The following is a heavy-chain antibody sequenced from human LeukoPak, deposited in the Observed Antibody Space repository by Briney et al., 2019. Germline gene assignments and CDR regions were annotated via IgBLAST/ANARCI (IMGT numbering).Heavy chain of an antibody. V-gene: IGHV3-30*02. J-gene: IGHJ4*02. D-gene: IGHD3/OR15-3a*01. CDR1: GFTFSSSA. CDR2: IRYDANEK. Sequence: PGGSLRLSCATSGFTFSSSAMHWVRQAPGKGLEWVTFIRYDANEKYYAASVKGRFTVSRDNSKNTLYLQMNSLTVEDTAVYYCAQERDWRGYFEYWGQGTPVTVSS. CDR3: AQERDWRGYFEY.